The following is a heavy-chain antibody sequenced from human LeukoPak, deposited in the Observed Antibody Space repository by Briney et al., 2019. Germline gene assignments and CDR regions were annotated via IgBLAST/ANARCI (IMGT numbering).Heavy chain of an antibody. CDR3: ASQAYGLFHY. V-gene: IGHV4-4*07. D-gene: IGHD3-16*01. CDR1: GGSISSYY. J-gene: IGHJ4*02. Sequence: SETLSLTCTVSGGSISSYYWSWIRQPAGKGLEWIGRIHTSGSTNYNPSLKSRVTMSVDTSKNHFSLELSSVTAADTAVYYCASQAYGLFHYWGQGTLVTVSS. CDR2: IHTSGST.